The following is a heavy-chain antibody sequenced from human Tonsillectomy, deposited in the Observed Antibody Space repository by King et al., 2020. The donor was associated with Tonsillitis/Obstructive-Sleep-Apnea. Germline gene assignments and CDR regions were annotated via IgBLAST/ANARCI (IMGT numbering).Heavy chain of an antibody. V-gene: IGHV4-39*01. J-gene: IGHJ5*02. CDR1: GGSISSSSYY. CDR3: ARLRVLCSSTSCYSGNWFDP. CDR2: IYYSGST. Sequence: MQLQESGPGLVKPSETLSLTCTVSGGSISSSSYYWGWIRQPPGKGLEWIGSIYYSGSTYYNPSLKSRVTISVDTSKNQFSLKLSSVTAADTAVYYCARLRVLCSSTSCYSGNWFDPWGQGTLVTVSS. D-gene: IGHD2-2*02.